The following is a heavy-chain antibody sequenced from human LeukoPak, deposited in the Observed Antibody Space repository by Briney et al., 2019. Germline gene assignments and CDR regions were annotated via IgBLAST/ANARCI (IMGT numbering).Heavy chain of an antibody. V-gene: IGHV3-48*01. CDR1: GFTFSSYS. CDR2: ISSSTI. D-gene: IGHD6-19*01. J-gene: IGHJ4*02. CDR3: ARDFGARGWFDY. Sequence: GGSLRLSCAASGFTFSSYSMNWVRQAPGKGLEWVSYISSSTIYYAGSVKGRFTISRDNANYSLYLQMNSLRAEDTAVYYCARDFGARGWFDYWGQGTLVTVSS.